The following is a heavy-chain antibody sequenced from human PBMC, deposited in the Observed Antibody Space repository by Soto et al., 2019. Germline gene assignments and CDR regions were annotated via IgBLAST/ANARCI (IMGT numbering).Heavy chain of an antibody. J-gene: IGHJ4*02. CDR2: LIPLFNTP. CDR1: GGTFNNFA. V-gene: IGHV1-69*01. D-gene: IGHD3-9*01. Sequence: QVQLVQSGVEVKKPGSSVKVSCKTSGGTFNNFAIYWVRQPPGQGIDWMGGLIPLFNTPNYAQKFQGIVTITAAESTSTAYMELSSLRSEDTAIYHCSAVHFDNTTDFRQSWGPGTLVTVSS. CDR3: SAVHFDNTTDFRQS.